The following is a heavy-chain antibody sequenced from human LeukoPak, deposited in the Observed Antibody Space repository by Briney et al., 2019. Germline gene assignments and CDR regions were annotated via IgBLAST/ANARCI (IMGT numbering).Heavy chain of an antibody. Sequence: ASVTVSCKASGYTFTSYYMHWVRQAPGQGLEWMGLINPSGGSTSYAQKFQGRVTMTRDTSTSTVYMELSSLRSEDTAVYYCATDLGSVVVVAALDYWGQGTLVTVSS. D-gene: IGHD2-15*01. CDR1: GYTFTSYY. V-gene: IGHV1-46*01. J-gene: IGHJ4*02. CDR2: INPSGGST. CDR3: ATDLGSVVVVAALDY.